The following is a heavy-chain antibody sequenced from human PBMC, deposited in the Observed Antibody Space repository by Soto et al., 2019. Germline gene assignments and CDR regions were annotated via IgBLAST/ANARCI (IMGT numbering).Heavy chain of an antibody. Sequence: QVQLVQSGAEVKEPGSSVKVSCKASGGTFNSDTINWVRQAPGQGLEWMGRINSILGISNYAQKFQGRIAITADKSTNSGYMELSSLRSEDTAVYYRARGPVRGMGGDSWGQGTLVTVSS. V-gene: IGHV1-69*02. CDR3: ARGPVRGMGGDS. D-gene: IGHD3-16*01. CDR2: INSILGIS. J-gene: IGHJ5*01. CDR1: GGTFNSDT.